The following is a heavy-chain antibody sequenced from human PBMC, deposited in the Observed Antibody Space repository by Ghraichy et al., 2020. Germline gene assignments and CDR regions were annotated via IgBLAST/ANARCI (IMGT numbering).Heavy chain of an antibody. Sequence: SETLSLTCTVSGGSISSSSYSWGWIRQPPGKGLEWIGSIYNSGSTSYTPSIKSRVTISVDTSKHQFSLTLSSVTAAATAVYYCARRTSSTYSYVFAYWGHGTLATVSS. CDR3: ARRTSSTYSYVFAY. D-gene: IGHD2-2*01. CDR1: GGSISSSSYS. J-gene: IGHJ4*01. V-gene: IGHV4-39*01. CDR2: IYNSGST.